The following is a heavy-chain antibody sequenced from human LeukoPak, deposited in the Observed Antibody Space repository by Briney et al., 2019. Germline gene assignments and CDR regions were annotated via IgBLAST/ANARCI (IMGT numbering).Heavy chain of an antibody. CDR3: ASQTGYSYGSLYYFDY. J-gene: IGHJ4*02. CDR2: IYYSGST. D-gene: IGHD5-18*01. Sequence: SETLSLTCTVSGGSISSSNCYWGWIRQPPGKGLEWIGSIYYSGSTYYNPSLKSRVTISVDTSKNQFSLKLSSVTAADTTVYYCASQTGYSYGSLYYFDYWGQGTLVTVSS. V-gene: IGHV4-39*01. CDR1: GGSISSSNCY.